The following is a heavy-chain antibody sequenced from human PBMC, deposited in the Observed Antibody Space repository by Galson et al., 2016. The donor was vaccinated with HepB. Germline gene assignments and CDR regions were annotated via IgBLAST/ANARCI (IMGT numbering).Heavy chain of an antibody. J-gene: IGHJ4*02. CDR1: GFTFSSFC. CDR2: INSDGSST. V-gene: IGHV3-74*01. CDR3: ARKMATITSFDY. Sequence: SLRLSCAASGFTFSSFCMHWVRQAPGKGLVWVSRINSDGSSTSYADSVKGRFTISRDNSKNTLYLQMNSLRAEDTAVYYCARKMATITSFDYWGQGTLVTVPS. D-gene: IGHD5-24*01.